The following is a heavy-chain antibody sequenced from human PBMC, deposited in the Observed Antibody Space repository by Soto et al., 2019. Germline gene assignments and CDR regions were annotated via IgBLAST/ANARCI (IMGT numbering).Heavy chain of an antibody. CDR1: GFIFDDYA. J-gene: IGHJ4*02. CDR3: VQSTREYYYGSGSYY. D-gene: IGHD3-10*01. CDR2: ISWNSGNI. V-gene: IGHV3-9*01. Sequence: EVQLVESGGGLVQPGRSLRLSCAASGFIFDDYAMHWVRQAPGKGLEWVSGISWNSGNIDYADSVKGRFTISRDHAKNPLYLQMNSLRAEDTALYYCVQSTREYYYGSGSYYWGQGTLVTVSS.